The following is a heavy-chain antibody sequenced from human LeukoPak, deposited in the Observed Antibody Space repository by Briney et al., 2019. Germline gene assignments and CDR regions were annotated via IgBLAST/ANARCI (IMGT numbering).Heavy chain of an antibody. CDR2: ISSSSGTI. CDR1: GFTFSSYS. J-gene: IGHJ4*02. Sequence: GGSLRLSCAASGFTFSSYSMNWVRQAPGKGLEWVSYISSSSGTIYYADSVKGRFTISRDNAKSSVYLQMNSLRAEDAAVYYCARVYSSGWANDYWGQGTLVTVSS. V-gene: IGHV3-48*01. D-gene: IGHD6-19*01. CDR3: ARVYSSGWANDY.